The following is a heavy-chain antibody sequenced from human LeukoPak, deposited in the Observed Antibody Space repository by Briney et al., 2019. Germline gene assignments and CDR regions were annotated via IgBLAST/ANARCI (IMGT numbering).Heavy chain of an antibody. CDR3: ARRGYYYRLGSYYIDAFDF. Sequence: GGSLNTSWKGLGYRFTRYWIGRVRQMPGKGLGGRGKYYAGDSGNRYRPLFQGESTLLADKPITTAYLQWSSLKASDTAMYYCARRGYYYRLGSYYIDAFDFWGQGTMVTVSS. CDR1: GYRFTRYW. J-gene: IGHJ3*01. D-gene: IGHD3-10*01. V-gene: IGHV5-51*01. CDR2: YYAGDSGN.